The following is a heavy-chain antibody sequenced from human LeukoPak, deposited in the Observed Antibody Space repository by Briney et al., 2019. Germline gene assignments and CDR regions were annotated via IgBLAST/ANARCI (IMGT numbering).Heavy chain of an antibody. CDR2: IYPGDSDT. D-gene: IGHD2-15*01. V-gene: IGHV5-51*01. CDR1: GYNFTNFW. CDR3: ARSSVEVAAQIDY. Sequence: GESLKISCKGLGYNFTNFWIGWVRQMPGKGLEWMGIIYPGDSDTRYSPSFQGQVTISADKSISTAYLQWSSLKASDTAMYYCARSSVEVAAQIDYWGQGTLVTVSS. J-gene: IGHJ4*02.